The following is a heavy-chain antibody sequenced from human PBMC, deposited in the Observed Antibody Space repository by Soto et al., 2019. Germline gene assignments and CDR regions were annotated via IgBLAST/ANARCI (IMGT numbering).Heavy chain of an antibody. CDR3: RFPDYYYYYGMDV. Sequence: ASVKVSCKASGYTFTGYYMHWVRQAPGQGLEWMGWINPNSGGTNYAQKFQGWVTMTRDTSISTAYMELSRLRSGQSGPFLERFPDYYYYYGMDVWGQGTTVTVSS. CDR1: GYTFTGYY. CDR2: INPNSGGT. J-gene: IGHJ6*02. D-gene: IGHD3-3*01. V-gene: IGHV1-2*04.